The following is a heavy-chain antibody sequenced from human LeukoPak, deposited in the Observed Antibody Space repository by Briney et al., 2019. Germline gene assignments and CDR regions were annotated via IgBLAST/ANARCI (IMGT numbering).Heavy chain of an antibody. CDR1: GDSISDFY. CDR2: IKQDGSEK. Sequence: ETLSLACTVSGDSISDFYWSWIRQPPGKGLEWVANIKQDGSEKYYVDSVKGRFTISRDNAKNSLYLQMNSLRAEDTAVYYCAREGYSGYDKAIYFDYWGQGTLVTVSS. CDR3: AREGYSGYDKAIYFDY. V-gene: IGHV3-7*01. J-gene: IGHJ4*02. D-gene: IGHD5-12*01.